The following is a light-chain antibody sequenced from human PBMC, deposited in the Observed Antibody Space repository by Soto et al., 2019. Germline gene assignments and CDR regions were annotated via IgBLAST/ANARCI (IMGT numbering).Light chain of an antibody. CDR3: QGRSNWAWS. CDR1: QSVGTY. V-gene: IGKV3-11*01. CDR2: DAS. J-gene: IGKJ1*01. Sequence: EIVLTQSPATLSLSPGERATPSCRASQSVGTYLAWYQHKPGQAPRLLIYDASNRATGIPARFSGGGSGTDFTLTISSLEPEDFAVYCCQGRSNWAWSFGQGTKVEIK.